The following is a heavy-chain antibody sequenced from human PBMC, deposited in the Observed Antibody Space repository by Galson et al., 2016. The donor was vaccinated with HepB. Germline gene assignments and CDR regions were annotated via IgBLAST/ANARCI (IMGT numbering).Heavy chain of an antibody. Sequence: SLRLSCAASGLTFSSYGMHWVRQAPGKGLEWVAVILYDGSNKYYADSVKGRFTISRDNSKNTLYLQMNSLRAEDTAVYYCAKDRKRYDFYSMDVWGQGTTVTVSS. V-gene: IGHV3-30*18. J-gene: IGHJ6*02. CDR3: AKDRKRYDFYSMDV. D-gene: IGHD5-12*01. CDR2: ILYDGSNK. CDR1: GLTFSSYG.